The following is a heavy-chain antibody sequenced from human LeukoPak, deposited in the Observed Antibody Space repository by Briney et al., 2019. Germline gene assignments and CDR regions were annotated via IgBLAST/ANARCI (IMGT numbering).Heavy chain of an antibody. CDR1: GGTFSSYA. CDR3: ARDFRVVPAAMYGSFGY. Sequence: SVKVSCKASGGTFSSYAISWVRQAPGQGLEWMGRIIPILGIANYAQKFQGRVTITADKSTSTAYMELSSLRSEDTAVYYCARDFRVVPAAMYGSFGYWGQGTLVTVSS. J-gene: IGHJ4*02. V-gene: IGHV1-69*04. CDR2: IIPILGIA. D-gene: IGHD2-2*01.